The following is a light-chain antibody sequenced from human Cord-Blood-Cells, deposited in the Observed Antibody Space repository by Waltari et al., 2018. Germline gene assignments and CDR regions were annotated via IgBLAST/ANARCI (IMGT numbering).Light chain of an antibody. CDR2: EGS. CDR3: CSYASRSTYV. V-gene: IGLV2-23*01. Sequence: QSALTQPASVSGSPGQSITISCTGTSSDVGGYNFVSWYQQHPGKAPKLMIYEGSKRPSGVSNRFSGSKSGNTASLTISGLQAEDEADYYCCSYASRSTYVFGRGTKVTVL. J-gene: IGLJ2*01. CDR1: SSDVGGYNF.